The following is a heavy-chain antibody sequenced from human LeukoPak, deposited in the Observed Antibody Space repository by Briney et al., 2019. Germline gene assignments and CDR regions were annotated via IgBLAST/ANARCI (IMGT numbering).Heavy chain of an antibody. CDR1: GYTFTTYD. CDR2: INPGGGST. J-gene: IGHJ6*02. V-gene: IGHV1-46*01. Sequence: GSVKVSCKASGYTFTTYDMHWVRQAPGQGLEWMGIINPGGGSTSYPQKFQGRVTMTRDTSTSTVFMELSSLRSDDTAVYYCARHPGAVARPMGVPGGRFTMDVWGQGTTVTVSS. D-gene: IGHD6-19*01. CDR3: ARHPGAVARPMGVPGGRFTMDV.